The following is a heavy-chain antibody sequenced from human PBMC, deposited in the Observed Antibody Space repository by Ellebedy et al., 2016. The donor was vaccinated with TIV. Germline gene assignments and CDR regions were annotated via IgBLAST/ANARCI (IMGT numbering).Heavy chain of an antibody. Sequence: AASVKVSCKASGGTFSSYAISWVRQAPGQGLEWMGIIDPSGGTTNFAQKLQGRVTMTRDTSTSTIYMDLSSLRSEDTAIYYCARATFGSRSYAYFDFWGQGTLVTVSS. J-gene: IGHJ4*02. CDR2: IDPSGGTT. D-gene: IGHD3-10*01. CDR1: GGTFSSYA. CDR3: ARATFGSRSYAYFDF. V-gene: IGHV1-46*04.